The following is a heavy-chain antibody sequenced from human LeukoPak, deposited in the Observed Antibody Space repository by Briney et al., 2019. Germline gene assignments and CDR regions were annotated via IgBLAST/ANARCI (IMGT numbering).Heavy chain of an antibody. Sequence: GGSLRLSCAASGFTVSSNYMSWVRQAPGKGLEWVSVIYSGGSTYYADSVKGRFTISRDNSKNTLYLQMNSLRAEDTAVYYCARDGGYCSGGSCGYYYYGMDVWGQGTTVTVSS. CDR2: IYSGGST. CDR3: ARDGGYCSGGSCGYYYYGMDV. CDR1: GFTVSSNY. D-gene: IGHD2-15*01. J-gene: IGHJ6*02. V-gene: IGHV3-53*01.